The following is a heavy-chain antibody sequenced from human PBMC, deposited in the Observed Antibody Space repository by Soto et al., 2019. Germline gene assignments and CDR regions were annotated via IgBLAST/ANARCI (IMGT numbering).Heavy chain of an antibody. CDR1: GGSISSGDYY. CDR3: ARDRSPYYFDY. J-gene: IGHJ4*02. Sequence: PSETLSLTCTVSGGSISSGDYYWSWIRQPPGKGLEWIGYIYYSGSTYYNPSLKSRVTISVDTSKNQFSLKLSSVTAADTAVYYCARDRSPYYFDYWGQGTLVTVSS. CDR2: IYYSGST. V-gene: IGHV4-30-4*01.